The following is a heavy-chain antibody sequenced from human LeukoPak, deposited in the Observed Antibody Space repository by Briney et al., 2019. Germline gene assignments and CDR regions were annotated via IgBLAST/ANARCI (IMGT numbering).Heavy chain of an antibody. Sequence: SETLSLTCTVSGGSISSYYWGWIRQPPGKGLEWIGSIYYSGSTYYNPSLKSRVTISVDTSKNQFSLKLSSVTAADTAVYYCARDGQSIMITFGGVIYAFDIWGQGTMVTVSS. V-gene: IGHV4-39*07. CDR2: IYYSGST. D-gene: IGHD3-16*01. CDR3: ARDGQSIMITFGGVIYAFDI. J-gene: IGHJ3*02. CDR1: GGSISSYY.